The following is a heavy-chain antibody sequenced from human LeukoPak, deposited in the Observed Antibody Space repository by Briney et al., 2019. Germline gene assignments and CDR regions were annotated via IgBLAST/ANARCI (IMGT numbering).Heavy chain of an antibody. Sequence: PSETLSLTCSVSGGYISSYYWSWIRQPPGKGLEWIGYIYYSGSTYYNPSLKSRVTISVDTSKNQFSLKLSSVTAADTAVYYCARVYYGGKFDYWGQGTLVTVSS. CDR1: GGYISSYY. V-gene: IGHV4-59*12. CDR3: ARVYYGGKFDY. D-gene: IGHD4-23*01. CDR2: IYYSGST. J-gene: IGHJ4*02.